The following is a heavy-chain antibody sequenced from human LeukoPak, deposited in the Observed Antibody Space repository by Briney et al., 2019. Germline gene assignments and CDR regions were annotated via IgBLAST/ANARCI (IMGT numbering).Heavy chain of an antibody. V-gene: IGHV4-34*01. Sequence: SETLSLTCAVNGGSFSGYYWSWIRQPPGKGMHWPGEINHSRRTNYTPSLKSRVTISVYTSKNQFSLKLSSVTAADTAVYYCARGTSKGYCSSTSCYKSNPYYYYYYMDVWGKGTTVTVSS. CDR3: ARGTSKGYCSSTSCYKSNPYYYYYYMDV. CDR1: GGSFSGYY. CDR2: INHSRRT. D-gene: IGHD2-2*02. J-gene: IGHJ6*03.